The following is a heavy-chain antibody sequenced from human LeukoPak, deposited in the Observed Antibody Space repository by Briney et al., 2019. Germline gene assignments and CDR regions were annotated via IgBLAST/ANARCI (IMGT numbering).Heavy chain of an antibody. CDR1: GFTFSSYA. CDR2: IGSSFGT. Sequence: PGGSLRLSCAASGFTFSSYAMSWVRQAPGKGLEWVSGIGSSFGTSYADSVNGRFTISRDNSKNTLYLQMNSLRDEDTALYYCAKKQHTTNPHFDYWGQGTLVTVSS. D-gene: IGHD2-21*01. J-gene: IGHJ4*02. CDR3: AKKQHTTNPHFDY. V-gene: IGHV3-23*01.